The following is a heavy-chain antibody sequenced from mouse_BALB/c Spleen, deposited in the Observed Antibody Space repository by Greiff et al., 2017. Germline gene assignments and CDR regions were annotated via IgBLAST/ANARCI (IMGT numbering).Heavy chain of an antibody. J-gene: IGHJ3*01. CDR3: ARGGDDYDEGAWFAY. CDR2: IYPGNVNT. Sequence: VQVVESGPELVKPGASVRISCKASGYTFTSYYIHWVKQRPGQGLEWIGWIYPGNVNTKYNEKFKGKATLTADKSSSTAYMQLSSLTSEDSAVYFCARGGDDYDEGAWFAYWGQGTLVTVSA. CDR1: GYTFTSYY. D-gene: IGHD2-4*01. V-gene: IGHV1S56*01.